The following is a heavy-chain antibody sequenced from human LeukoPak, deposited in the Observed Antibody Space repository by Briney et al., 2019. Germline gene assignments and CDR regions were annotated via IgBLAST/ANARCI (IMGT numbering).Heavy chain of an antibody. CDR1: GFTFSSYE. V-gene: IGHV3-48*03. CDR3: ARRNYGSGSYYKPQKSNYYYYGMDV. CDR2: ISSSGGTI. Sequence: PGGSLRLSCAASGFTFSSYEMNWVRQAPGKGPEWVSYISSSGGTIYYADSVRGRFTISRDNAKNSLYLQMNSLRAEDTAVYYCARRNYGSGSYYKPQKSNYYYYGMDVWGQGTTVTVSS. J-gene: IGHJ6*02. D-gene: IGHD3-10*01.